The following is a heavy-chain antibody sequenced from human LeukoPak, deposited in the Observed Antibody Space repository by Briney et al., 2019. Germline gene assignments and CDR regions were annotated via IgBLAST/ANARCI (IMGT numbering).Heavy chain of an antibody. CDR2: IYSGGST. V-gene: IGHV3-53*01. CDR1: GFTVSSNY. D-gene: IGHD1-1*01. CDR3: ARDPTGTTAWFDP. Sequence: PGGSLRLSCAASGFTVSSNYMSWVRQAPGKGLEWVSVIYSGGSTYYADSVKGRFTISRDNSKNSLYLQMNSLRAEDTAVYYCARDPTGTTAWFDPWGQGTLVTVSS. J-gene: IGHJ5*02.